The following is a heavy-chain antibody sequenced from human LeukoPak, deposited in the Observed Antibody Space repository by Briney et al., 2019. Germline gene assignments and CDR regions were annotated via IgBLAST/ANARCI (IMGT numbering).Heavy chain of an antibody. J-gene: IGHJ4*02. CDR1: GGSISSYY. V-gene: IGHV4-59*13. CDR2: VFYSGST. Sequence: SETLSLTGTVSGGSISSYYWNWIRQPPGKGLEWIGNVFYSGSTDYNPSLKSRVTISLDTTKNQFSLRLSSVTAADTAVYYCARDSGSGWYLKYWGQGTLVTVSS. D-gene: IGHD6-19*01. CDR3: ARDSGSGWYLKY.